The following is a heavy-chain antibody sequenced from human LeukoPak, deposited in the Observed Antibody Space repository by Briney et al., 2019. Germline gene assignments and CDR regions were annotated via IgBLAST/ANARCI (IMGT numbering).Heavy chain of an antibody. CDR1: GFTFSSYS. V-gene: IGHV3-21*01. D-gene: IGHD2-2*01. CDR3: ARDHVVVPAAMESYYMDV. CDR2: ISSSSSYI. Sequence: KSGGSLRLSCAASGFTFSSYSMNWVRQAPGKGLEWVSSISSSSSYIYYADSVKGRFTISRDNAKNSLYLQMNSLRAEDTAVYYCARDHVVVPAAMESYYMDVWGKGTTVTVSS. J-gene: IGHJ6*03.